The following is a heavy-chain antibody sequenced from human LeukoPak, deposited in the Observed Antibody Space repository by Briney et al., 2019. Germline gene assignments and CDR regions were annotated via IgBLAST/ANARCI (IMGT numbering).Heavy chain of an antibody. V-gene: IGHV3-23*01. D-gene: IGHD6-13*01. Sequence: GGSLRLSCAASGFTFSKFAMSWVRQAPGKGPEWVSTISSSGGDTYYADSVKGRFTVSRDNSKDTLFLQMNSLRAEDTALYYCAKGSLGSWYFFDYWGQGTLVTVSS. CDR2: ISSSGGDT. CDR1: GFTFSKFA. CDR3: AKGSLGSWYFFDY. J-gene: IGHJ4*02.